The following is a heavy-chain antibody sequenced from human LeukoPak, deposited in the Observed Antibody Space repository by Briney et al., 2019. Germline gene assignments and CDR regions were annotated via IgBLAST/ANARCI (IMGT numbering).Heavy chain of an antibody. Sequence: GGSLRLSCAASGFTISGHWMSWVRQAPGKGLEWLANIKQDGSVKNYVDSVKGRFTISRDNAENSLYLQMNSLRAEDTAVYYCAKDMRFDWTPYYFDYWGQGTLVTVSS. D-gene: IGHD3-9*01. CDR1: GFTISGHW. CDR3: AKDMRFDWTPYYFDY. J-gene: IGHJ4*02. CDR2: IKQDGSVK. V-gene: IGHV3-7*03.